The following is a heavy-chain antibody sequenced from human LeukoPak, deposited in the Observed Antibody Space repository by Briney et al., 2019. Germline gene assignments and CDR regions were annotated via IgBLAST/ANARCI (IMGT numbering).Heavy chain of an antibody. CDR1: GFTFSSYA. CDR3: ARIFGYSYGPYFDY. CDR2: ISYDGSNK. Sequence: GGSLRLSCAASGFTFSSYAMHWVRQAPGKGLEWVAVISYDGSNKYYADSVKGRFTISRDNSKNTLYLQMNSLRAEDTAVYYCARIFGYSYGPYFDYWGQGTLVTVSS. V-gene: IGHV3-30-3*01. J-gene: IGHJ4*02. D-gene: IGHD5-18*01.